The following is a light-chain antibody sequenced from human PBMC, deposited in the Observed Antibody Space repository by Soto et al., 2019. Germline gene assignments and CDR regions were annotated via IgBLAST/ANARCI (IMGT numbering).Light chain of an antibody. Sequence: QSVLTQPASVSGSPGQSIAISCSGSSSDLGIYNYVSWYQQHPGKVPKLIIFEVTNRPSGVSNRFSGSKSGNTASLTISGLQAEDEADYYCSSYTSSSTLYVFGTGTKVTV. CDR1: SSDLGIYNY. V-gene: IGLV2-14*01. CDR2: EVT. J-gene: IGLJ1*01. CDR3: SSYTSSSTLYV.